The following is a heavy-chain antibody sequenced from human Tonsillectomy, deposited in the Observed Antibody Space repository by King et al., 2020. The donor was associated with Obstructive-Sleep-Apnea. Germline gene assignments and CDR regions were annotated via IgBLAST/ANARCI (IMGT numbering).Heavy chain of an antibody. CDR1: GGSISSYY. J-gene: IGHJ6*02. V-gene: IGHV4-59*01. CDR3: ARGDSTPYYYYGMDV. D-gene: IGHD6-13*01. Sequence: QLQESGPGLVKPSETLSLTCTVSGGSISSYYWSWIRQPPGKGLEWIGDIYYSGSTNYNPSLKSRVTISVDTSKNQFSLKLSSVTAADTAVYYCARGDSTPYYYYGMDVWGQGTTVTVSS. CDR2: IYYSGST.